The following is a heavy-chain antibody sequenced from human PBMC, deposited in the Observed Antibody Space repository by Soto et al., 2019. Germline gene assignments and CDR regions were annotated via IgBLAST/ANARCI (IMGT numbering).Heavy chain of an antibody. D-gene: IGHD2-2*01. CDR1: GPTFSTYG. Sequence: DVQLVESGGGLVKPGGSLRLSCVASGPTFSTYGMNWIRQTPGKGLEWVSSITSSGSYIHYADSVQGQFTVSRDNAKNSMYLQMNSLRVEDTAVYFCARDESAGSSTSNWGQGTLVTVSS. J-gene: IGHJ4*02. CDR2: ITSSGSYI. V-gene: IGHV3-21*01. CDR3: ARDESAGSSTSN.